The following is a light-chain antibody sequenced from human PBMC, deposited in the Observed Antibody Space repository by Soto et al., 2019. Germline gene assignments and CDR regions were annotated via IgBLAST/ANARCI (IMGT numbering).Light chain of an antibody. CDR1: QSLHSNF. V-gene: IGKV3-20*01. CDR2: SAS. J-gene: IGKJ3*01. Sequence: EIVLTQFPGTLSLSPGERATLSCRASQSLHSNFLVWYQQKPGQAPRLLISSASRRATGIPDRFSGSGSGTDFTLTISRLDPEDFAAYYCHQSGISPLTFGPGTRVDVK. CDR3: HQSGISPLT.